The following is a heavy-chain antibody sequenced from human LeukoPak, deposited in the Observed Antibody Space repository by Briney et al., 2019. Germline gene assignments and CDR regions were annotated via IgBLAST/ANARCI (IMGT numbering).Heavy chain of an antibody. V-gene: IGHV3-9*01. J-gene: IGHJ4*02. CDR2: ISWDSNSA. CDR1: GFSFGDFA. Sequence: QAGTSLRLSCAASGFSFGDFAMHWVRQAPGKGPEWVSSISWDSNSASYLNSVEGRFTISRDNAKNSVFLQINSLRLDDTAFYYCVKSRPQGGTHFDQWGQGALVTVSS. CDR3: VKSRPQGGTHFDQ. D-gene: IGHD3/OR15-3a*01.